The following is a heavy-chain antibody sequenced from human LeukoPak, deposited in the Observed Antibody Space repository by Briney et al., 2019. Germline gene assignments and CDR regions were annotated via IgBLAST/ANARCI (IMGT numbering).Heavy chain of an antibody. CDR2: IYYSGST. D-gene: IGHD1-26*01. CDR1: GGSISSYY. Sequence: PETLSLTCTVSGGSISSYYWSWIRQPPGKGLEWIGYIYYSGSTNYNPSLRSRLTISIDTPKNQLSLKLTSVTAADTAVYYCARGSPLTSHYHFDSWGQGTLVTVSS. V-gene: IGHV4-59*01. J-gene: IGHJ4*02. CDR3: ARGSPLTSHYHFDS.